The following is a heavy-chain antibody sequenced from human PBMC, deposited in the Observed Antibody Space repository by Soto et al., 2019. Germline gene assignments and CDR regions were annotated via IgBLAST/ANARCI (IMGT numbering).Heavy chain of an antibody. V-gene: IGHV3-30*03. J-gene: IGHJ6*02. CDR1: GFTFSSYG. D-gene: IGHD3-10*01. CDR3: ASRGRYYGMDV. Sequence: GGSLRLSCAASGFTFSSYGMHWVRQAPGKGLEWVAVISYDGSNKYYADSVKGRFTISRDNSKNTLYLQMNSLRADDTAVYYCASRGRYYGMDVWGQGTTVTVSS. CDR2: ISYDGSNK.